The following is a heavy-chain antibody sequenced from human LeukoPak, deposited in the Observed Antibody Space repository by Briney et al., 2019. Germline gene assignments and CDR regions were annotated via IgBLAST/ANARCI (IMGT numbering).Heavy chain of an antibody. CDR1: GGSISSYY. Sequence: SETLSLTCTVSGGSISSYYWSWIRQPPGKGLEWIGYSYYSGSTNYNPSLKSRVTISVDTSKNQFSLKLSSVTAADTAVYYCARDPIRCSGGSCYSHYGMDVWGQGTTVTVSS. CDR3: ARDPIRCSGGSCYSHYGMDV. J-gene: IGHJ6*02. CDR2: SYYSGST. V-gene: IGHV4-59*01. D-gene: IGHD2-15*01.